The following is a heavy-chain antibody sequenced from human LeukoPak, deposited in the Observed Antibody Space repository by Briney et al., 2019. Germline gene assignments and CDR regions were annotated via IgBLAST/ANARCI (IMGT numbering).Heavy chain of an antibody. D-gene: IGHD1-26*01. CDR3: AKARGDGWELLGDAFDI. Sequence: SVKVSCKASGGTFSSYAISWVRQAPGQGLEWMGGIIPIFGTANYAQKFQGRVTITADESTSTAYMELSSLRSEDTAVYYCAKARGDGWELLGDAFDIWGQGTMVTVSS. CDR2: IIPIFGTA. J-gene: IGHJ3*02. CDR1: GGTFSSYA. V-gene: IGHV1-69*13.